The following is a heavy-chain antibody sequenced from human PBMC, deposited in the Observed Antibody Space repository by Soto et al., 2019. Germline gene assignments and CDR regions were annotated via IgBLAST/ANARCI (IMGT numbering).Heavy chain of an antibody. D-gene: IGHD5-12*01. V-gene: IGHV3-48*02. Sequence: GGSLRLSCAASGFTFSSYSMNWVRQAPGKGLEWVSYISSSSTIYYADSVKGRFTISRDNAKNSLYLQMNSLRDEDTAVYYCARDQGDGYNRGDAFDIWGQGTMVTVSS. CDR2: ISSSSTI. CDR1: GFTFSSYS. CDR3: ARDQGDGYNRGDAFDI. J-gene: IGHJ3*02.